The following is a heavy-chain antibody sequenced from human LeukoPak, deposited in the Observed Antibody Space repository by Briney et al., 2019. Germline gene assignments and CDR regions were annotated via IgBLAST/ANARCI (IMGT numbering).Heavy chain of an antibody. D-gene: IGHD1-20*01. CDR2: IYYSGST. CDR3: ARFWYLTASFDY. V-gene: IGHV4-59*08. CDR1: GGSISSYY. Sequence: SETLSVTRTVSGGSISSYYWSWIRQPPGKGLEWIGYIYYSGSTNYNPSLKSRVTISVDTSKNQFSLKLSSVTAADTAVYYCARFWYLTASFDYWGQGTLVTVSS. J-gene: IGHJ4*02.